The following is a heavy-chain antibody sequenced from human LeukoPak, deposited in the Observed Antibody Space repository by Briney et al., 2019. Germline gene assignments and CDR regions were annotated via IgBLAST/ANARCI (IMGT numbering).Heavy chain of an antibody. CDR3: ARGHYGDPSGAFDI. D-gene: IGHD4-17*01. V-gene: IGHV3-21*01. CDR2: XSSSSSYI. CDR1: GFTFSXYX. J-gene: IGHJ3*02. Sequence: GGSLRLSCAASGFTFSXYXMNWVRQAPGKGLXXXXXXSSSSSYIYXXXXXXXXXTISRDNAKNSLYLQMNSLRAEDTAVYYCARGHYGDPSGAFDIWGQGTMVTVSS.